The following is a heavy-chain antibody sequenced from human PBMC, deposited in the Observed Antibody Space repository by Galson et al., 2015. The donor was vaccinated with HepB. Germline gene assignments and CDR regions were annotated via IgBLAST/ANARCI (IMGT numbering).Heavy chain of an antibody. CDR2: ISTAGDP. D-gene: IGHD3-3*01. V-gene: IGHV3-13*05. J-gene: IGHJ3*02. CDR1: GFTFSSYD. Sequence: SLRLSCAASGFTFSSYDMHWVRQGLGKGLEWVSAISTAGDPYYPGSVTGRFTISGENAKNSLYLQMNSLRVGDTAVYYCARDLGSGAFDIWGQGTMVTVSS. CDR3: ARDLGSGAFDI.